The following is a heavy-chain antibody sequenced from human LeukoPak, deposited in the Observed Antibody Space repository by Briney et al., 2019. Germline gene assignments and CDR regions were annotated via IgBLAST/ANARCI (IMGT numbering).Heavy chain of an antibody. V-gene: IGHV3-30*04. CDR1: GFTFDDYA. CDR2: IGNTGAAK. Sequence: GGSLRLSCAASGFTFDDYAMHWVRQAPGKGLEWVAVIGNTGAAKYYADSVRGRFSISRDNSDNTVHLQMNSLSAEDTAVYYCAKEEGWGVNVFDYWGQGTLVTVSS. CDR3: AKEEGWGVNVFDY. J-gene: IGHJ4*02. D-gene: IGHD3-10*01.